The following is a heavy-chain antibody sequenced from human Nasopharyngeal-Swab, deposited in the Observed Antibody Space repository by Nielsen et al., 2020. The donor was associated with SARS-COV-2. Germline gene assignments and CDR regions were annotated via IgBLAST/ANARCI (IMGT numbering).Heavy chain of an antibody. Sequence: GGSLRLYGAGSGFTDSSNYMSWVRQAPGKGLEWVSVIYRGGSTYYADSVKGRFTISRDNSKNTLYLQMNSLRAEDTAVYYCARVCPAWGWFDYWGQGTLVTVSS. CDR2: IYRGGST. CDR1: GFTDSSNY. CDR3: ARVCPAWGWFDY. V-gene: IGHV3-53*01. J-gene: IGHJ4*02. D-gene: IGHD7-27*01.